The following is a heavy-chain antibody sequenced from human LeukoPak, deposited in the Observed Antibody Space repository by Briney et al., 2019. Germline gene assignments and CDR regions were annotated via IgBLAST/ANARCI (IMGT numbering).Heavy chain of an antibody. J-gene: IGHJ4*02. CDR1: GFTFNGYV. Sequence: GGSLRLSCAASGFTFNGYVMNWVRQAPGKGLDWVSSISSGSSHIYYADSVKGRFTISRDNAKNSLSLQMNSLRAEDTAVYYCARLGDGYPFDYWGQGTLVTVSS. CDR3: ARLGDGYPFDY. V-gene: IGHV3-21*01. CDR2: ISSGSSHI. D-gene: IGHD5-24*01.